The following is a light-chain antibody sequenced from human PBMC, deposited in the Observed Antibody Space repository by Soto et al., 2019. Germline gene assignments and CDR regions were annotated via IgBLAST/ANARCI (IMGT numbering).Light chain of an antibody. CDR1: QSVGSAY. CDR3: QHYGRSPS. V-gene: IGKV3-20*01. Sequence: EIVLTQSPGTLSLSPGERATLSCRASQSVGSAYVGWYQQKPGQAPRLLIFGASRGATGIPDRFSGSGYGTNFTLTINKVEPEDSAVYYCQHYGRSPSFGRGTKVEIK. J-gene: IGKJ1*01. CDR2: GAS.